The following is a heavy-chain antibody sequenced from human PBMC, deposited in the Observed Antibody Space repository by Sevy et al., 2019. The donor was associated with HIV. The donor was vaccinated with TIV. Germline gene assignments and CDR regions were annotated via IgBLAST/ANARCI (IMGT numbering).Heavy chain of an antibody. CDR2: ISAYNGNT. CDR3: ARDWRTTVTTFDY. Sequence: ASVKVSGKASVYTFTSYGISWVRQAPGQGLEWMGWISAYNGNTNYAQKLQGRVTMTTDTSTSTAYMELRGLRSDDTAVYYCARDWRTTVTTFDYWGQGTLVTVSS. J-gene: IGHJ4*02. CDR1: VYTFTSYG. V-gene: IGHV1-18*01. D-gene: IGHD4-17*01.